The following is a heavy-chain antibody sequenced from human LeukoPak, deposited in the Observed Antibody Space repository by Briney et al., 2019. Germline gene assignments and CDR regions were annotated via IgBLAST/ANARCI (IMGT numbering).Heavy chain of an antibody. V-gene: IGHV1-69*01. J-gene: IGHJ4*02. CDR3: ARFLVATGSSDY. Sequence: SVKVSCKASGGTFSSYAISWVRQAPGQGLEWMGGIIPIFGTANYAQKFQGRVTITADESTSTAYMELSSLRSEDTAVYYCARFLVATGSSDYWGQGTLVTVSS. CDR2: IIPIFGTA. D-gene: IGHD5-12*01. CDR1: GGTFSSYA.